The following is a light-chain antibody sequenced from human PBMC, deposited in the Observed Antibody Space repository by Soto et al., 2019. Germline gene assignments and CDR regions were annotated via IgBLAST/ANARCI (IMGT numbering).Light chain of an antibody. J-gene: IGLJ1*01. V-gene: IGLV2-14*01. CDR2: DVS. CDR1: SSDVGGYTY. Sequence: QSVLTQPASVSGSPGQSIAISCTGTSSDVGGYTYVSWYQQHPGKARQLMIYDVSNRPSGVSNRFSGSKSGNTASLTITGLQAEDEADYYCSSYTTSSTYVFGTGTKVTVL. CDR3: SSYTTSSTYV.